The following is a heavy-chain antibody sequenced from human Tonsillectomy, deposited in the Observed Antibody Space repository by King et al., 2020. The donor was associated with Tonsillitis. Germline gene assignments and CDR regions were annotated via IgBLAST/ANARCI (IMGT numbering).Heavy chain of an antibody. V-gene: IGHV3-30*18. CDR3: AKDNDFNY. D-gene: IGHD3-3*01. CDR1: GFTFSSYG. J-gene: IGHJ4*02. CDR2: ISYDGSNK. Sequence: QLVQSGGGVVQPGRSLRLSCAASGFTFSSYGMHWVRQAPGQGLEWVAVISYDGSNKYYADSLKGRFTISRDNSKNTLYLQMNSLRAEDTAVYYCAKDNDFNYWGQGTLVTVSS.